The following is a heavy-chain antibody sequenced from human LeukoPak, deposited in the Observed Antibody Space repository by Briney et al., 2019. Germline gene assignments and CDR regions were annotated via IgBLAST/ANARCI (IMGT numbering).Heavy chain of an antibody. CDR1: GYSFPNYW. CDR2: IYPDDSDT. V-gene: IGHV5-51*01. J-gene: IGHJ4*02. D-gene: IGHD3-10*02. CDR3: ARRLDNYVFDY. Sequence: GESLKISCKGSGYSFPNYWTGWVRQMPGKGLERMGIIYPDDSDTRYSPSFQGQVTVSADKSISTAYLEWSSLKASDTAMYYCARRLDNYVFDYWGQGTLVTVSS.